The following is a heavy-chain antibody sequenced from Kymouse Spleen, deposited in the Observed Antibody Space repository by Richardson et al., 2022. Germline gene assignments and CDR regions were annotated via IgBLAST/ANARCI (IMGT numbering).Heavy chain of an antibody. CDR3: ARTYYYGSGSYSLFDY. V-gene: IGHV4-39*01. J-gene: IGHJ4*02. CDR1: GGSISSSSYY. CDR2: IYYSGST. D-gene: IGHD3-10*01. Sequence: QLQLQESGPGLVKPSETLSLTCTVSGGSISSSSYYWGWIRQPPGKGLEWIGSIYYSGSTYYNPSLKSRVTISVDTSKNQFSLKLSSVTAADTAVYYCARTYYYGSGSYSLFDYWGQGTLVTVSS.